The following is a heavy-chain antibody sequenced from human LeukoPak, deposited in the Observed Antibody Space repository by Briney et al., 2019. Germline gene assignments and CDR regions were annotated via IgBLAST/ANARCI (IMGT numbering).Heavy chain of an antibody. V-gene: IGHV3-48*01. D-gene: IGHD4-17*01. J-gene: IGHJ5*02. CDR3: AKGGSYYGDYLSVEP. Sequence: PGGSLRLSCAGSGFTFSSNDMSWVRQPPGKGLEWVSYISITSKTIKYADSVKGRFTISRDNAKNSLYLQMNSLRAEDTAVYYCAKGGSYYGDYLSVEPWGQGTLVTVSS. CDR2: ISITSKTI. CDR1: GFTFSSND.